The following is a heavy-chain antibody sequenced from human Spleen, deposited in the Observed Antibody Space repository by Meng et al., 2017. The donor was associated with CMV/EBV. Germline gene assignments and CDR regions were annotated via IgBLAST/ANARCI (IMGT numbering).Heavy chain of an antibody. V-gene: IGHV1-2*02. CDR2: INPNSGFT. Sequence: TFTGHYIHWVRQAPGQGLEWMGWINPNSGFTNYAQKFQGRVTITKDTSLTTTYMDVSRLTSDDTAMYYCARGSEDFVVEPPTVWSDFWGQGTLVTVSS. D-gene: IGHD2-15*01. CDR3: ARGSEDFVVEPPTVWSDF. CDR1: TFTGHY. J-gene: IGHJ4*02.